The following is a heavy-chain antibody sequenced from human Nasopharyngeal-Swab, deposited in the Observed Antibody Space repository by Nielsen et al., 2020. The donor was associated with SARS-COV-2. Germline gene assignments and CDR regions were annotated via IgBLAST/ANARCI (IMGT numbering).Heavy chain of an antibody. Sequence: WVRQAPGQRLEWMGWINAGNGNTKYSQKLQGRGTITRDTSASTAYMELSSLRSEDTAVYYCARGSGYYTYYYMDVWGKGTTVTVSS. D-gene: IGHD3-3*01. J-gene: IGHJ6*03. V-gene: IGHV1-3*01. CDR3: ARGSGYYTYYYMDV. CDR2: INAGNGNT.